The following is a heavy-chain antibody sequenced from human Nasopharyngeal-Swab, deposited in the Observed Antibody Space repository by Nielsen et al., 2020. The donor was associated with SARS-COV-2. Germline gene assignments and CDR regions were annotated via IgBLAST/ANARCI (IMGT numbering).Heavy chain of an antibody. J-gene: IGHJ3*01. V-gene: IGHV3-48*02. CDR3: ARDGLPRIIDAFDL. Sequence: GGSLRLSCAASGFSFNYHGMNWVRQAPGKGLEWISYISSGTTTIYYADSVKGRFTIFRDNAKNSLFLQMDGLRDDDTAVYYCARDGLPRIIDAFDLWGQGTTVTVSS. D-gene: IGHD2/OR15-2a*01. CDR2: ISSGTTTI. CDR1: GFSFNYHG.